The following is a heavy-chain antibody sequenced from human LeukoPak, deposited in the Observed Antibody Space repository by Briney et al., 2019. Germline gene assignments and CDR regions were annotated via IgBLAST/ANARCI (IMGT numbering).Heavy chain of an antibody. J-gene: IGHJ4*02. Sequence: ASVRVSCKASGYIFTGYYMHWMRQAPGQGHEWMGWINPNSGGTNYAQKFQGRVTMTRDTFISTVYMDLSRLRSDDTAVYYCARGLWFGEFYFDYWGQGTLVTVSS. CDR2: INPNSGGT. V-gene: IGHV1-2*02. CDR3: ARGLWFGEFYFDY. D-gene: IGHD3-10*01. CDR1: GYIFTGYY.